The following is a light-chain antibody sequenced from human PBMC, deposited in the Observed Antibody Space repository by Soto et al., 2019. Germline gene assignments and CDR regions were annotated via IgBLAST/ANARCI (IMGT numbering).Light chain of an antibody. Sequence: QPVLTQSSSASASLGSSVKLTCTLSSGHSSYIIAWHQQQPGKAPRYMMKLEGSGSYHKGSGVPDRFSGSSAGAHRYLTIANRLFEGEADYYCETWDSNTHTVFGGGTRVT. CDR2: LEGSGSY. J-gene: IGLJ3*02. V-gene: IGLV4-60*02. CDR1: SGHSSYI. CDR3: ETWDSNTHTV.